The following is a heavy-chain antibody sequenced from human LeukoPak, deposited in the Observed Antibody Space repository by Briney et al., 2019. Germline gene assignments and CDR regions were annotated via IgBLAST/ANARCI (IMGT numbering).Heavy chain of an antibody. Sequence: GWSLRLSCAASGFTFDDYAMHWVRQAPGKGLEWVSLISGDAGSTYYADSVKGRFTISRDDSKNSLYLQMNSLRTEDTAFYYCAKDIYRGLDMATRPDYWGQGTLVTVSS. J-gene: IGHJ4*02. V-gene: IGHV3-43*02. D-gene: IGHD5-24*01. CDR2: ISGDAGST. CDR1: GFTFDDYA. CDR3: AKDIYRGLDMATRPDY.